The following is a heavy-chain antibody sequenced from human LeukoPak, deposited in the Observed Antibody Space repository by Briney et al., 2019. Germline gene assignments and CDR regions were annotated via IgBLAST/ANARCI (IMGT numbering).Heavy chain of an antibody. CDR1: GGTFSSYA. CDR2: IIPIFGTA. V-gene: IGHV1-69*13. D-gene: IGHD2-2*01. CDR3: ARAGVVVVPAAMILGGYYYGMDI. J-gene: IGHJ6*04. Sequence: ASVNVSCTASGGTFSSYASSWVRQAPGQGLEWMGGIIPIFGTANYAQTFQGRVAITADESTSTAYMELSSLRSEDTAVYYCARAGVVVVPAAMILGGYYYGMDIWGKGTTVTVSS.